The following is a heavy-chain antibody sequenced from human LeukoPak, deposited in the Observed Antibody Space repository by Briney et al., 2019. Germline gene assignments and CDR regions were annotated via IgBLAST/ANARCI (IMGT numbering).Heavy chain of an antibody. CDR3: AKDSGYSYGQTFDY. CDR1: GFTFSSYG. D-gene: IGHD5-18*01. CDR2: IRYDGSNK. V-gene: IGHV3-30*02. J-gene: IGHJ4*02. Sequence: GGSLRLSCAASGFTFSSYGMHWVRQAPGKGLEWVAFIRYDGSNKYYADSVKGRFTISRDYSKNTLYLQMNSLRAEDTAVYYCAKDSGYSYGQTFDYWGQGTLVTVSS.